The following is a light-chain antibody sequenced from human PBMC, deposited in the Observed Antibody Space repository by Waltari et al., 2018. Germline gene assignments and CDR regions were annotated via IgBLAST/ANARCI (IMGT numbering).Light chain of an antibody. CDR1: SSNIGAYYD. V-gene: IGLV1-40*01. J-gene: IGLJ2*01. Sequence: QSVLTQPPSVSGAPWQRVTISCSGSSSNIGAYYDVHWYQQLPGTAPKLLIYGNSNRPSGVPDRFSGSKSATSASLAITGLQAEDEADYYCQSYDSSLTGVVFGGGTKLTVL. CDR3: QSYDSSLTGVV. CDR2: GNS.